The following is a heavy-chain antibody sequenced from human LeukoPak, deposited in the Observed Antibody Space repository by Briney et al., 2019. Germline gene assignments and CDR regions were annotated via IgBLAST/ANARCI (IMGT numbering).Heavy chain of an antibody. V-gene: IGHV3-66*01. CDR2: IYSGGST. CDR1: GFTVSSNY. D-gene: IGHD3-10*01. J-gene: IGHJ3*02. Sequence: GGSLRLSCAASGFTVSSNYMSWVRQAPGKGLEWVSVIYSGGSTYYADSVKGRFTISRDNSKNTLYLQMNSLRAEDTAVYYCARKSMVRGWGAFDIWGQGTMVTVSS. CDR3: ARKSMVRGWGAFDI.